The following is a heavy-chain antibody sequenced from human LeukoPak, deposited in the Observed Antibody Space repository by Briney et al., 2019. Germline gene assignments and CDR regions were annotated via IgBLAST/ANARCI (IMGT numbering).Heavy chain of an antibody. J-gene: IGHJ3*01. CDR1: GFIFNDYY. Sequence: KPGGTLRLSCATSGFIFNDYYMTWFRQAPGKGPEWDPYITNSGTTIHSDSVKGRFTISRDNAKNSLYLQMNSLRVEDTALYYCAREWGRWGGQGTMVIVSS. CDR2: ITNSGTTI. CDR3: AREWGRW. V-gene: IGHV3-11*04. D-gene: IGHD3-16*01.